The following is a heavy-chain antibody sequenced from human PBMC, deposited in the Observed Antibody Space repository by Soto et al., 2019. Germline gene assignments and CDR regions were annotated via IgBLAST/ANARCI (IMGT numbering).Heavy chain of an antibody. V-gene: IGHV5-51*01. Sequence: GESLKISCKGSGYSFTSYWIGWVRQMPGKGLEWMGIIYPGDSDTRYSPSFKGQVTISADKSISTAYLQWSSLKASDTAMYYCARQAGRVATITYSSSWYYFDYWGQGTLVTVSS. CDR3: ARQAGRVATITYSSSWYYFDY. J-gene: IGHJ4*02. CDR2: IYPGDSDT. CDR1: GYSFTSYW. D-gene: IGHD6-13*01.